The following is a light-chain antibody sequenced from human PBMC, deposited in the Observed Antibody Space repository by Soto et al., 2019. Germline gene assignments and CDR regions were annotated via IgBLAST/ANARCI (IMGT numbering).Light chain of an antibody. CDR2: VVS. CDR1: SSDVGGYNY. CDR3: SSFTSSITYV. V-gene: IGLV2-14*01. Sequence: QSVLTQPASVSGSPGQSIAISCTGTSSDVGGYNYVSWHQQHPGKAPKVLISVVSNRPSGVPNRLSGSKSGNTASLTISGLQAEDEADYYCSSFTSSITYVFGTGTKVTVL. J-gene: IGLJ1*01.